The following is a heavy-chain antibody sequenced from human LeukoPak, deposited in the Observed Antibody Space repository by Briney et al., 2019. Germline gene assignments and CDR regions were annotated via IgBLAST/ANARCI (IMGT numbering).Heavy chain of an antibody. CDR3: AREYNWNDFGHDAFDI. D-gene: IGHD1-1*01. Sequence: SQTLSLTCAISGDSVSSNSAAWNWIRQSPSRGLEWLGSTYYRSKWYNDYAVSVKSRITINPDTSKNQSSLQLNSVTPEDTAVYYCAREYNWNDFGHDAFDIWGQGTMVTVSS. CDR2: TYYRSKWYN. CDR1: GDSVSSNSAA. V-gene: IGHV6-1*01. J-gene: IGHJ3*02.